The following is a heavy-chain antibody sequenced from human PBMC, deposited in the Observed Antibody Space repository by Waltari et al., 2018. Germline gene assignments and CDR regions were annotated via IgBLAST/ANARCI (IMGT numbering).Heavy chain of an antibody. D-gene: IGHD5-12*01. V-gene: IGHV1-69*10. CDR2: NPPILDRT. J-gene: IGHJ4*02. CDR3: ALLHSRMAMIQKFDY. CDR1: GGTFSSFV. Sequence: QVYLVQSGAEVKKPGSSVKVSCKAFGGTFSSFVISWVRQAPGQSLEWRGENPPILDRTNYAQRVQGRVTITADKSANTAYMELNSLRPEDTAFYYCALLHSRMAMIQKFDYWGQGALVTVSS.